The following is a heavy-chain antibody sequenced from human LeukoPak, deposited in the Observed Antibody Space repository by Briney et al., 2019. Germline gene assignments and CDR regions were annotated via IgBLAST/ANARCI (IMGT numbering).Heavy chain of an antibody. Sequence: AGGSLRLSCAASGFTFSSYAMHWVRQAPGKGLEWVAVISYDGSNKYYADSVKGRFTISRDNSKNTLYLQMNSLRAEDTAVYYCAKGRDDSSGYKAFDIWGQGTMVTVSS. V-gene: IGHV3-30-3*01. D-gene: IGHD3-22*01. J-gene: IGHJ3*02. CDR1: GFTFSSYA. CDR2: ISYDGSNK. CDR3: AKGRDDSSGYKAFDI.